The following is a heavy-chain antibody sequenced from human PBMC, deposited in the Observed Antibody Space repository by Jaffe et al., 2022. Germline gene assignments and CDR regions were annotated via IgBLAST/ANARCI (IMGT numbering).Heavy chain of an antibody. J-gene: IGHJ4*02. CDR3: AKVLHPEQWLVPLHGDYFDY. CDR2: ISYDGSNK. V-gene: IGHV3-30*18. Sequence: QVQLVESGGGVVQPGRSLRLSCAASGFTFSSYGMHWVRQAPGKGLEWVAVISYDGSNKYYADSVKGRFTISRDNSKNTLYLQMNSLRAEDTAVYYCAKVLHPEQWLVPLHGDYFDYWGQGTLVTVSS. CDR1: GFTFSSYG. D-gene: IGHD6-19*01.